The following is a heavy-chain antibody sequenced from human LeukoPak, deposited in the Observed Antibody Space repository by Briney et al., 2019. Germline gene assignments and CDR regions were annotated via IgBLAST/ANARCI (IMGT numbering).Heavy chain of an antibody. CDR1: GGSIAVNHYY. D-gene: IGHD6-6*01. J-gene: IGHJ4*02. V-gene: IGHV4-39*02. CDR3: AREHRSSKYFDS. CDR2: GLYAGNT. Sequence: PSETLSLTCSVSGGSIAVNHYYWGWIRQPPGKGLEWIGSGLYAGNTYSNPSLRSRVTISVDTSKNEFSLKMNSVTAADTAVYYCAREHRSSKYFDSWGQGALMIVSS.